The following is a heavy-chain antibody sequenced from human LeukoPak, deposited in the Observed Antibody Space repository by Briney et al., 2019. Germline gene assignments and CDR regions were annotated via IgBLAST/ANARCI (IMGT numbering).Heavy chain of an antibody. CDR3: ASRRDGYNSDAFDI. V-gene: IGHV1-2*02. CDR1: GYTFTGYY. D-gene: IGHD5-24*01. J-gene: IGHJ3*02. CDR2: ISAYNGNT. Sequence: GASVKVSCKASGYTFTGYYMHWVRQAPGQGLEWMGWISAYNGNTNYAQKLQGRVTMTRNTSISTAYMELSSLRSEDTAVYYCASRRDGYNSDAFDIWGQGTMVTVSS.